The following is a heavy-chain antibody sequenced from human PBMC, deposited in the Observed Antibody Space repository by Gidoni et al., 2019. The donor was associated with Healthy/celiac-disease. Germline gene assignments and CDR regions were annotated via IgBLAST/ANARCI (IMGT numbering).Heavy chain of an antibody. Sequence: QVQLQHFVSGLLNPSATLSLTCAVYGGSFSGYYWSWIRQPPGKGLEWIGEINHSGSTNYNPSLKSRVTISVDTSKNQFSLKLSSVTAADTAVYYCARGWSFDYWGKGTLVTVSS. J-gene: IGHJ4*02. CDR1: GGSFSGYY. V-gene: IGHV4-34*01. CDR3: ARGWSFDY. CDR2: INHSGST.